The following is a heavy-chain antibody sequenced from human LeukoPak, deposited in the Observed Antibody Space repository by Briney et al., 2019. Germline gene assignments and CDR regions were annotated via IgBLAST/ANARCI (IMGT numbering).Heavy chain of an antibody. V-gene: IGHV3-9*01. CDR3: AKALSTTGTSLYYYYGMDV. Sequence: GRSLRLSCAASGFSFDDYAMRWVRQAPGKGLEWVSGISWNSGSVGYADSVKGRFTISRDNAKNSLYLQMNSLRAEDTALYYCAKALSTTGTSLYYYYGMDVWGQGTTVTVSS. CDR1: GFSFDDYA. D-gene: IGHD1-1*01. CDR2: ISWNSGSV. J-gene: IGHJ6*02.